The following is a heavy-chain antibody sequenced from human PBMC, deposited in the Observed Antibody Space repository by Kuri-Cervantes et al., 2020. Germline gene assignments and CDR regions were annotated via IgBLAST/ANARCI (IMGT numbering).Heavy chain of an antibody. J-gene: IGHJ4*02. V-gene: IGHV3-30-3*01. CDR3: ARETTVTTLDY. Sequence: GESLKISCAVSGFTFSRYAMHWVRQAPGKGLEWVAVISYDGSNKYYADSVKGRFTISRDNSKNTLYLQMNSLRAEDTAVYYCARETTVTTLDYWGQGTLVTVSS. CDR2: ISYDGSNK. CDR1: GFTFSRYA. D-gene: IGHD4-17*01.